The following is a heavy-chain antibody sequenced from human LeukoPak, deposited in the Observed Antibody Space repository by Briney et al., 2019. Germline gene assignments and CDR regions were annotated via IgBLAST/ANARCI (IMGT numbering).Heavy chain of an antibody. J-gene: IGHJ3*02. D-gene: IGHD3-16*01. CDR2: VNGDGSTT. Sequence: GGSLRLSCAASGFTFPIYWMHWVRQAPGKGLVWVSRVNGDGSTTTYADSAKGRFTISRDNAKNTVYLQMDSLRAEDTAVYYCTRPQHGDLYAFDIWGQGTMVTVSS. V-gene: IGHV3-74*01. CDR1: GFTFPIYW. CDR3: TRPQHGDLYAFDI.